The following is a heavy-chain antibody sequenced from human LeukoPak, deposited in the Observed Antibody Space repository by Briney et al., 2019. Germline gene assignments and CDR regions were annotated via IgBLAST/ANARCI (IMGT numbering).Heavy chain of an antibody. CDR1: GFTFSSYW. J-gene: IGHJ4*02. V-gene: IGHV3-74*01. D-gene: IGHD6-13*01. CDR2: INTDGRST. CDR3: ARPSAAGPYFDY. Sequence: GGSLRLSCAASGFTFSSYWMHWVRQPPGRGWVWVSHINTDGRSTGHADSGKGRFTITRDNAKNTLYLQMNSLRAEDTAVYYCARPSAAGPYFDYWGQGTLVTVSS.